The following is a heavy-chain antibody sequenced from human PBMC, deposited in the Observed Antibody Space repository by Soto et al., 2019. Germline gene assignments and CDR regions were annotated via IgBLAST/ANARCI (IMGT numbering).Heavy chain of an antibody. CDR3: ARDGITMVRGKIYGMDV. V-gene: IGHV3-33*01. Sequence: QVQLVESGGGVVQPGRSLRLSCAASGFTFSSYGMHWVRQAPGKGLEWVAVIWYDGSNKYYADSLKGRFTISRDNSKNTLYLQMNSLRAEDTAVYYCARDGITMVRGKIYGMDVWGQGTTVTVSS. D-gene: IGHD3-10*01. CDR2: IWYDGSNK. J-gene: IGHJ6*02. CDR1: GFTFSSYG.